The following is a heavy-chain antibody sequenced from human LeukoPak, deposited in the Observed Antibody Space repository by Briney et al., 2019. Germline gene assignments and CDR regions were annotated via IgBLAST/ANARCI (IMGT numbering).Heavy chain of an antibody. V-gene: IGHV3-74*01. CDR1: GFTFSRYW. CDR3: VREKTISPPPRYYYYGMDV. D-gene: IGHD4/OR15-4a*01. CDR2: INNDGSET. J-gene: IGHJ6*02. Sequence: GGSLRLSCAASGFTFSRYWMHWVRQAPGKGLVWVSRINNDGSETSYADSVKGRFTISRDNAKNTLYLQMNSLRVEDTAVYYCVREKTISPPPRYYYYGMDVWGQGTTVTVSS.